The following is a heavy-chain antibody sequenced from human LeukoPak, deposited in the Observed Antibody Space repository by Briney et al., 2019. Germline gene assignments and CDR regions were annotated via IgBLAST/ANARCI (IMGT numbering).Heavy chain of an antibody. V-gene: IGHV3-23*01. D-gene: IGHD6-6*01. CDR3: AKDRSSSSGRFDP. Sequence: GGSLRLSCAASGFTFSNYAMSWVRQAPGTGLEWVSGISGSGGSTYYADSVKGRFTISRDNSKNTLYLQMNSLRAEDTAVYYCAKDRSSSSGRFDPWGQGTLVTVSS. J-gene: IGHJ5*02. CDR1: GFTFSNYA. CDR2: ISGSGGST.